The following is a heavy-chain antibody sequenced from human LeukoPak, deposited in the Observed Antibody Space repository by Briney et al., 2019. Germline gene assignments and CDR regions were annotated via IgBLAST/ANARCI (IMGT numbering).Heavy chain of an antibody. CDR1: GVTPSINY. CDR3: SRDFLRSSGYS. CDR2: IFIVVGV. Sequence: GGALRLSCAASGVTPSINYMCSGCQGPRERLWWVSVIFIVVGVYYAASLKCRVTISRDKSKTTLYRQMNCLRAEHRAGYYCSRDFLRSSGYSWGHGKLLTVSS. D-gene: IGHD3-22*01. J-gene: IGHJ5*01. V-gene: IGHV3-53*01.